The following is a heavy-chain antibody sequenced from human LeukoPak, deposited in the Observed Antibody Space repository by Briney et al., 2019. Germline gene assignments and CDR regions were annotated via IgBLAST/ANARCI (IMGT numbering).Heavy chain of an antibody. Sequence: ASVKVSCKASGYTFTSYGISWVRQAPGQGPEWMGWISAYNGNTNYAQKLQGRVTMTTDTSTSTAYMELRSLRSDDTAVYYCARVFGKTNIVVVPAARSNWFDPWGQGTLVTVSS. CDR2: ISAYNGNT. CDR3: ARVFGKTNIVVVPAARSNWFDP. D-gene: IGHD2-2*01. CDR1: GYTFTSYG. J-gene: IGHJ5*02. V-gene: IGHV1-18*01.